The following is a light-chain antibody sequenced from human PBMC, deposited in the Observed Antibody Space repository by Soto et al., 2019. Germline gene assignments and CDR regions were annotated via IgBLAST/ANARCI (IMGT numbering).Light chain of an antibody. CDR2: EVT. Sequence: ALTQPASVSGSPGQSVTISCTGTSSDVGGYDYVSWYQQHPGKAPKFMIYEVTNRPSGVSHRFSGSKSGNTASLTISGLQAEDEADYYCSSYTTTSTYDFGTGTKVTVL. V-gene: IGLV2-14*01. J-gene: IGLJ1*01. CDR1: SSDVGGYDY. CDR3: SSYTTTSTYD.